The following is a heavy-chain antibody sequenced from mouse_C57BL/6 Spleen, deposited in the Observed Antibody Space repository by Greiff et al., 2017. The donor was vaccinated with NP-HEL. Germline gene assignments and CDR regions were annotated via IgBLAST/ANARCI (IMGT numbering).Heavy chain of an antibody. CDR3: ASGYYYGSSYAWFAY. D-gene: IGHD1-1*01. J-gene: IGHJ3*01. CDR2: IYPGDGDT. CDR1: GYAFSSYW. Sequence: QVQLQQSGAELVKPGASVKISCKASGYAFSSYWMNWVKQRPGKGLEWIGQIYPGDGDTNYNGKFKGKATLTADKSSSTAYMQLSSLTSEDSAVYFCASGYYYGSSYAWFAYWGQGTLVTVSA. V-gene: IGHV1-80*01.